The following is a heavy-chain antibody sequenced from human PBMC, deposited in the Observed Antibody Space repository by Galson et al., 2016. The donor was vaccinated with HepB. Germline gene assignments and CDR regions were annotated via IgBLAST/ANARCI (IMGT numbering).Heavy chain of an antibody. CDR2: IRSKANNYAT. D-gene: IGHD6-19*01. CDR1: GFTFSDSA. CDR3: ARGGWFDY. V-gene: IGHV3-73*01. J-gene: IGHJ4*02. Sequence: SLRLSCAASGFTFSDSAMHWVRQASGKGLEWVGRIRSKANNYATAYAASVKGRFTISRDNAKNSLYLQMNSLRADDTAVYYCARGGWFDYWGQGILVTVSS.